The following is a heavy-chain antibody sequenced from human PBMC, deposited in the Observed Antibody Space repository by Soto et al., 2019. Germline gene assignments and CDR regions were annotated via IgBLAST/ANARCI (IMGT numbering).Heavy chain of an antibody. CDR2: ISWNSGSI. V-gene: IGHV3-9*01. Sequence: EVQLVESGGGLVQPGRSLRLSCAASGFTFDDYAMHWVRQAPGKGLEWVSGISWNSGSIGYADSVKGRFTISRDNAKNSLYLQMNSRRAEDTALYYCAKVLTSRGGYYGMDVWGQGTTVTVSS. J-gene: IGHJ6*02. CDR3: AKVLTSRGGYYGMDV. CDR1: GFTFDDYA. D-gene: IGHD2-15*01.